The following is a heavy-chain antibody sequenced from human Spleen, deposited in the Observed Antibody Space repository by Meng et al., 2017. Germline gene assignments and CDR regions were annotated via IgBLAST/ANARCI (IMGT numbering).Heavy chain of an antibody. V-gene: IGHV4-34*01. CDR2: INHSGST. J-gene: IGHJ4*02. CDR1: GGSFSGYY. D-gene: IGHD4-11*01. Sequence: QLQLQQGGAGLLKPSETLSLTCAGYGGSFSGYYWSWIRQPPGKGLEWIGEINHSGSTNYNPSLKSRVTISVDTSKNQFSLKLSSVTAADSAVYYCARGPTTMAHDFDYWGQGTLVTVSS. CDR3: ARGPTTMAHDFDY.